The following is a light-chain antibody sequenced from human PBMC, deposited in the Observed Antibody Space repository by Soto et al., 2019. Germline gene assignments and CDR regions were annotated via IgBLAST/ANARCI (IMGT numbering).Light chain of an antibody. J-gene: IGLJ1*01. CDR2: DVS. CDR1: SSDVGGYNY. V-gene: IGLV2-14*01. Sequence: QCALTQPSSVSGSPGQSIAISCTGTSSDVGGYNYVCWYQQHPGKAPKLMIYDVSNRPSGVSDRFSGSKSGNTASLTISGIQPEDEADYYCSSYTSTSTYVFGTGTKVTVL. CDR3: SSYTSTSTYV.